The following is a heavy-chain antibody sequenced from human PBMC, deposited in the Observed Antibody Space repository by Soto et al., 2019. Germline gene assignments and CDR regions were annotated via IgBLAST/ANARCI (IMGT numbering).Heavy chain of an antibody. CDR2: ISAHNGKT. J-gene: IGHJ4*02. Sequence: QVQLVQSGSEVKKPGASVKVSCKASGYTFTIYSLTWVRQAPGQGLEWMGWISAHNGKTKYAQKLQGRVTMTPDTSTSTAYMEVRSLRSDDTAVYYCARDTAMALPDAWGQGTLVTVSS. CDR3: ARDTAMALPDA. V-gene: IGHV1-18*01. CDR1: GYTFTIYS. D-gene: IGHD5-18*01.